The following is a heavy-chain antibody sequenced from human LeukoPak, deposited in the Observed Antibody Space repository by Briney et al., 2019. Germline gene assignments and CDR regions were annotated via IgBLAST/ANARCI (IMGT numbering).Heavy chain of an antibody. J-gene: IGHJ1*01. CDR3: ARHLSRSYFDAVYFQD. V-gene: IGHV1-18*01. D-gene: IGHD1-26*01. Sequence: ASVKVSCKASGYTFTSYGISWVRQAPGQGLEWMGWISAYNGNTNYAQKLQGRVTITTDTSTSTAYMELRSLRSDDTAVYYCARHLSRSYFDAVYFQDWGQGTLVTVSS. CDR2: ISAYNGNT. CDR1: GYTFTSYG.